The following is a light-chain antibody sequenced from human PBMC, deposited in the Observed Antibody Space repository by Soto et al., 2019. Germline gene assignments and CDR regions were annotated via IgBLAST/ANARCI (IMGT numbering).Light chain of an antibody. Sequence: DIVMTQSPLSLSVSPGQPASVSCKSTQSLLHPIGKTYLYWYLQKPGQPPQLLIYEVSNRFSGVSDKFSGSGSGTDFTLKISRVEAEDVGIYYCMQSVQLPITFGQGTRLDFK. V-gene: IGKV2D-29*01. J-gene: IGKJ5*01. CDR3: MQSVQLPIT. CDR1: QSLLHPIGKTY. CDR2: EVS.